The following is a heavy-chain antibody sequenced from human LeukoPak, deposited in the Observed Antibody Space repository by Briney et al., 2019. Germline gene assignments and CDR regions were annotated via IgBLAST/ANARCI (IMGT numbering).Heavy chain of an antibody. CDR3: AKDRDSSNWYRSDYFES. CDR1: GFTFSSYA. Sequence: GGSLRLSCAAPGFTFSSYAMSWVRQAPGTGLEWVSGISASGGTTYYADSVKGRFTISRDNSKNTLYLQMNSLRAEDTAVYYCAKDRDSSNWYRSDYFESWGQGTLVTVSS. D-gene: IGHD6-13*01. CDR2: ISASGGTT. V-gene: IGHV3-23*01. J-gene: IGHJ4*02.